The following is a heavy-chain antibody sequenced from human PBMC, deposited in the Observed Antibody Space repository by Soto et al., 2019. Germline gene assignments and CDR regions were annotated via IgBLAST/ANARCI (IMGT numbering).Heavy chain of an antibody. CDR3: VRNLEAS. Sequence: GGSLRLSFAASGFTFSSPNMILVRQAPGNGLECVSSISSSSSYIYYADSLKGRFTISRDNAKNSLYLQMNSLRAEDTAVYYCVRNLEASWGQGTMVTVSS. J-gene: IGHJ3*01. V-gene: IGHV3-21*01. CDR2: ISSSSSYI. CDR1: GFTFSSPN.